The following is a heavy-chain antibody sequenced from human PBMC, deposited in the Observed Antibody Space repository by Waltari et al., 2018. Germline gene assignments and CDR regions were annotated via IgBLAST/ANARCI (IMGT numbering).Heavy chain of an antibody. CDR2: ISAYNGNT. V-gene: IGHV1-18*01. D-gene: IGHD1-26*01. J-gene: IGHJ4*02. Sequence: QVQLVQSGAEVKKPGASVKVSCKASGYTFTSYGISWVRQAPGQGLEWMGWISAYNGNTNYAQKLQGRVTMNTDTSTSTAYMELRSLRSDDTAVYYCARDQEARYGGSVRHFDYWGQGTLVTVSS. CDR3: ARDQEARYGGSVRHFDY. CDR1: GYTFTSYG.